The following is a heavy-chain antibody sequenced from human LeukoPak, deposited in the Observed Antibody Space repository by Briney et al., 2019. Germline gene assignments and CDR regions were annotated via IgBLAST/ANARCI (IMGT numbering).Heavy chain of an antibody. J-gene: IGHJ4*02. Sequence: GESLKISCKGSGYSFTNYWIGWVRQMPGKGLEWMGIIYPGDSDTRYSPSFQGQVTILADKSISTAYLQWSSLKASDTAMYYCARRTDRSFWYLDYWGQGTLVTVSS. V-gene: IGHV5-51*01. CDR3: ARRTDRSFWYLDY. CDR2: IYPGDSDT. CDR1: GYSFTNYW.